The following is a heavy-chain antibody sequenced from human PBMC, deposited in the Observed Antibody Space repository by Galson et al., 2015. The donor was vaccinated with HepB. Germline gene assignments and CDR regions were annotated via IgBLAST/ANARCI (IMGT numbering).Heavy chain of an antibody. CDR2: IWYDGSNK. J-gene: IGHJ6*02. CDR1: GFTFSSYG. D-gene: IGHD4-17*01. CDR3: AREDYGEGSDV. Sequence: SLRLSCAASGFTFSSYGMHWVRQAPGKGLEWVAVIWYDGSNKYYADSVKGRFTISRDNSKNTLYLQMNSLRAEDTAVYYCAREDYGEGSDVWGQGTTVTVSS. V-gene: IGHV3-33*01.